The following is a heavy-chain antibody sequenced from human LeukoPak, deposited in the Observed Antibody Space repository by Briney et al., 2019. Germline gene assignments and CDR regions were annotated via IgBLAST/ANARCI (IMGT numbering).Heavy chain of an antibody. CDR1: GYTFSIYN. D-gene: IGHD6-19*01. CDR3: ARDSRSSGWYARFDY. V-gene: IGHV1-2*04. CDR2: INPNSGGT. J-gene: IGHJ4*02. Sequence: ASVKVSCKASGYTFSIYNMHWVRQAPGQGLEWMGWINPNSGGTNYAQKFQGWVTMTRDTSISTAYMELSRLRSDDTAVYYCARDSRSSGWYARFDYWGQGTLVTVSS.